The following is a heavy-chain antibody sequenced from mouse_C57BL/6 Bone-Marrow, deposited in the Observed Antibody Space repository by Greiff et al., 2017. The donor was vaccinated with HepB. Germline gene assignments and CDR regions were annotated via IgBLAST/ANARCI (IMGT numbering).Heavy chain of an antibody. CDR3: ARCGIYYDYDAWFAY. Sequence: QVQLQQPGTELVKPGASVKLSCKASGYTFTSYWMHWVKQRPGQGLEWIGNINPSNGGTNYNEKFKSKATLTVDKSSSTAYMQLSSLTSEDSAVYYCARCGIYYDYDAWFAYWGHGTLVTVSA. J-gene: IGHJ3*01. CDR2: INPSNGGT. V-gene: IGHV1-53*01. D-gene: IGHD2-4*01. CDR1: GYTFTSYW.